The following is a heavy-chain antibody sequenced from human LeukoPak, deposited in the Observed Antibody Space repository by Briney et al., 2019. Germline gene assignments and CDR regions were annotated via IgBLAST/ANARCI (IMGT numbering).Heavy chain of an antibody. Sequence: SCKASGGTFSSYSMNWVRQAPGKGLEWVSYISSSSSTIYYADSVKGRFTISRDNAKNSLYLQMNSLRAEDTAVYYCARDWAPPDIVVVPAGHHAFDIWGQGTMVTVSS. CDR3: ARDWAPPDIVVVPAGHHAFDI. J-gene: IGHJ3*02. V-gene: IGHV3-48*04. D-gene: IGHD2-2*01. CDR2: ISSSSSTI. CDR1: GGTFSSYS.